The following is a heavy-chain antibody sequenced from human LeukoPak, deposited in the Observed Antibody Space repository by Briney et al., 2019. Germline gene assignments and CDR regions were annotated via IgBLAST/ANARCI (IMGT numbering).Heavy chain of an antibody. CDR1: GGTFSSYA. J-gene: IGHJ4*02. V-gene: IGHV1-69*05. Sequence: GSSVKVSCKASGGTFSSYAISWVRQAPGQGLEWMGGIIPIFGTANYAQKFQDRVTITTDESTSTAYMELSSLRSEDTAVYYCASPKSDDYGDVFFDYWGQGTLVTVSS. CDR3: ASPKSDDYGDVFFDY. D-gene: IGHD4-17*01. CDR2: IIPIFGTA.